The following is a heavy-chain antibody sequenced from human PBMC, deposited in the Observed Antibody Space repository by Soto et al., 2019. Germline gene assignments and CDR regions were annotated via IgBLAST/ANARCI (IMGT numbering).Heavy chain of an antibody. Sequence: QVHLQESGPGLVKPSETLSLACTVSDVSITNYYWSWIRQPPGRGLEWLGYVYYTGSTSYNPSLKSRVAMSVDTSKKQISLKLTSVTAADTAVYYCATEDTRWFDPWGQGTLVTVSS. D-gene: IGHD5-18*01. J-gene: IGHJ5*02. CDR1: DVSITNYY. V-gene: IGHV4-59*01. CDR3: ATEDTRWFDP. CDR2: VYYTGST.